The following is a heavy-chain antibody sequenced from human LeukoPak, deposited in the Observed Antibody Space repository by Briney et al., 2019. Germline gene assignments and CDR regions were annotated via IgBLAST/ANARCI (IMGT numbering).Heavy chain of an antibody. V-gene: IGHV1-69*04. CDR1: GGTFSSYA. J-gene: IGHJ5*02. CDR3: ARELWPGRWFDP. Sequence: ASVKVSCKASGGTFSSYAISWVRQAPGQGLEWMGRIIPILGIANYAQKFQGRVTITADKSTSTAYMELSSLRSEDTAVYYCARELWPGRWFDPWGQGTLVTVSS. D-gene: IGHD3-16*01. CDR2: IIPILGIA.